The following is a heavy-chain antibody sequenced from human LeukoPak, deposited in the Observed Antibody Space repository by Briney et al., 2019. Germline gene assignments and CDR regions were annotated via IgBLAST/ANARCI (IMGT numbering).Heavy chain of an antibody. J-gene: IGHJ4*02. CDR2: IKSKTDGGTT. D-gene: IGHD2-2*01. V-gene: IGHV3-15*01. CDR1: GFTFNNAW. Sequence: GGSLRLSCAASGFTFNNAWMSWVRQAPGKGLEWVGRIKSKTDGGTTDYAAPVKGRFTISRDDSKNTLYLEMNSLKPEDTAVYFCTTAGHCSTSSCYRSVDYWGQGTLVTVSS. CDR3: TTAGHCSTSSCYRSVDY.